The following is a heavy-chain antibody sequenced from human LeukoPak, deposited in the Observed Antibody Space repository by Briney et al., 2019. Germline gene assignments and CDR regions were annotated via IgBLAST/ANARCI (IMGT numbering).Heavy chain of an antibody. J-gene: IGHJ4*02. CDR1: GGTFSSYA. D-gene: IGHD3-22*01. CDR2: ITPILSIA. CDR3: ASQDSSGYYLIDY. V-gene: IGHV1-69*10. Sequence: SVKVSCKASGGTFSSYAISWVRQAPGQGLEWIGGITPILSIANYAQDLQGRVTITADKSTNTAYMELSSLRSEDTAVYYCASQDSSGYYLIDYWGQGTLVTVSP.